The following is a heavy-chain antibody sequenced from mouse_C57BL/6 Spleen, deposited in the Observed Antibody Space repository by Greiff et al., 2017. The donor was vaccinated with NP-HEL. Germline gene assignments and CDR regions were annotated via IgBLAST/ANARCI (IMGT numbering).Heavy chain of an antibody. D-gene: IGHD1-1*01. CDR3: ARHVEEGYGSSYEYFDV. V-gene: IGHV10-1*01. J-gene: IGHJ1*03. Sequence: VKDRFTISRDDSESMLYLQMNNLKTEDTAMYYCARHVEEGYGSSYEYFDVWGTGTTVTVSS.